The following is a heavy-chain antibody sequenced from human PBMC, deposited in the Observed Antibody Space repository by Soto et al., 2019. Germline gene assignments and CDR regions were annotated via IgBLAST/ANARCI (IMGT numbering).Heavy chain of an antibody. D-gene: IGHD6-19*01. CDR3: AKRRPQFFDD. Sequence: GGSLRLSCAASGFTFDNYAMSWVRQAPGKGLEWVSLITASGFDTYTAASVKGRFTVSRDNSKNTLYLQMNSLRAEDTAVYYCAKRRPQFFDDWGQGTLVTVSS. CDR2: ITASGFDT. V-gene: IGHV3-23*01. J-gene: IGHJ4*02. CDR1: GFTFDNYA.